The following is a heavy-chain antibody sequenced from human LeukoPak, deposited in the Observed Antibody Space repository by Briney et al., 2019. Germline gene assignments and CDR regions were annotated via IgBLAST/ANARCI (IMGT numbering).Heavy chain of an antibody. V-gene: IGHV3-48*02. CDR1: GFNFSSYS. CDR2: ISSSTRRI. D-gene: IGHD2-2*01. CDR3: AREFPPHCSSTSCYPDH. J-gene: IGHJ5*02. Sequence: GGSLRLSCAASGFNFSSYSLNWVRQAPGKGLEWVSYISSSTRRIYYADSVKGRFTISRDSARNSLYLQMDSLRDEDTAMYYCAREFPPHCSSTSCYPDHWGQGTLVTVSS.